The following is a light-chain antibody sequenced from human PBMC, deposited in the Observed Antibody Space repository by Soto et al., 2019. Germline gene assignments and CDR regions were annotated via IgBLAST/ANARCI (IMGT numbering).Light chain of an antibody. CDR3: QQSYSTPYT. J-gene: IGKJ2*01. CDR2: AAS. V-gene: IGKV1-39*01. Sequence: DIQMTQSPSSLSASVGDRVTITCRASQSISSYLNWYQQKPGKAPKLLIYAASSLQSGVPSRFSGSGSGTDFTLTISSLQPEEFATYYCQQSYSTPYTFGQGTKLDIK. CDR1: QSISSY.